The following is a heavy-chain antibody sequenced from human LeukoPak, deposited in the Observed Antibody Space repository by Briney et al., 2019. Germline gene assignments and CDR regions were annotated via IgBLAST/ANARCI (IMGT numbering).Heavy chain of an antibody. CDR1: GGSISSYY. CDR2: IYTSGGT. Sequence: SETLSLTCTVSGGSISSYYWSWIRQPAGKGLEWIGRIYTSGGTNYNASLKSRVSMSVDTSKNQFSLKLSSATAADTAVFYCARENSGSYREFDYWGQGTLVTVSS. D-gene: IGHD1-26*01. V-gene: IGHV4-4*07. J-gene: IGHJ4*02. CDR3: ARENSGSYREFDY.